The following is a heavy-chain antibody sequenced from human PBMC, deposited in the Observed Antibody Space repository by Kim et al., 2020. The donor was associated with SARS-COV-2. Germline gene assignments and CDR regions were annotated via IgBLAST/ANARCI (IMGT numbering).Heavy chain of an antibody. CDR3: ARGSVTSYYYYIDV. J-gene: IGHJ6*03. V-gene: IGHV3-13*01. Sequence: GALKGRYTISRENAKNSLYLQMNSLRAGDTAVYYCARGSVTSYYYYIDVWGKGTTVTVSS. D-gene: IGHD4-4*01.